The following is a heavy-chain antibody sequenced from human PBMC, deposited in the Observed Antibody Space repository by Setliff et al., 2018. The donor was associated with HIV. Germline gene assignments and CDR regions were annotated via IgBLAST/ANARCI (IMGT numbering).Heavy chain of an antibody. CDR3: VRADNNGRFHHYMDV. V-gene: IGHV4-59*01. J-gene: IGHJ6*03. CDR2: IYYSGST. CDR1: GASSIYF. D-gene: IGHD1-1*01. Sequence: SETLSLTCTVSGASSIYFWGWIRQPPGKGLEWIGHIYYSGSTNCNPSLKSRVTMSGDASKNQFSLSLISVTAADTAVYFCVRADNNGRFHHYMDVWGKGTTVTVSS.